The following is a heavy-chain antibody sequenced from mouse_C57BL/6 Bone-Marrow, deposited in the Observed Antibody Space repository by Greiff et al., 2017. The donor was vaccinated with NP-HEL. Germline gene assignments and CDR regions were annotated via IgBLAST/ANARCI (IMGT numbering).Heavy chain of an antibody. V-gene: IGHV5-6*01. CDR3: ARHGSVLLWNFAY. CDR2: ISSGGSYT. Sequence: EVQLVESGGDLVKPGGSLKLSCAASGFTFSSYGMSLVRPTPDKRLEWVATISSGGSYTYYPASVKGRFTISRDNAKNTLYLQMSSLKSEDTAMYDCARHGSVLLWNFAYWGQGTLVTVSA. CDR1: GFTFSSYG. D-gene: IGHD2-1*01. J-gene: IGHJ3*01.